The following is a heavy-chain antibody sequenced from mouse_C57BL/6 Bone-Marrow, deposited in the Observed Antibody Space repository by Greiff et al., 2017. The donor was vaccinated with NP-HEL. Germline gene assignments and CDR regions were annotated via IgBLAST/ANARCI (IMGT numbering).Heavy chain of an antibody. CDR1: GFTFTDYY. D-gene: IGHD1-3*01. V-gene: IGHV5-16*01. CDR2: INYAGSST. CDR3: ARERCSRRRKYAMDY. J-gene: IGHJ4*01. Sequence: EVQLLQSEAGLVQPGSSVNLSCTTSGFTFTDYYMPWVRQVPEQGLDWVANINYAGSSTYYLDFLKSRFILSGDNATNILYLHISSLNSEDTALFYCARERCSRRRKYAMDYWGQGTSVTVSA.